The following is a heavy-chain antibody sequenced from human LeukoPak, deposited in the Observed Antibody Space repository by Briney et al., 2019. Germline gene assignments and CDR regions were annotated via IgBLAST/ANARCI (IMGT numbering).Heavy chain of an antibody. CDR2: ISAYNGNT. J-gene: IGHJ4*02. Sequence: ASVKVSCKASGYTFTSYGISWVRQAPGQGLEWMGWISAYNGNTNYAQKLQGRVTMTTDTSTSTAYMELRSLRSDDTAVYYCARQDSVTYYYDSPFDYWGQGTPVTVSS. CDR1: GYTFTSYG. CDR3: ARQDSVTYYYDSPFDY. D-gene: IGHD3-22*01. V-gene: IGHV1-18*01.